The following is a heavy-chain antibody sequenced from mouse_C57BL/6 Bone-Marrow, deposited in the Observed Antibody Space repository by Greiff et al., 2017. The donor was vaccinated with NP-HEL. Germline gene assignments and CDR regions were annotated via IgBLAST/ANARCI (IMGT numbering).Heavy chain of an antibody. CDR3: ARQNGYYGWYFDV. CDR1: GFTFSSYG. D-gene: IGHD2-3*01. V-gene: IGHV5-6*01. CDR2: ISSGGSYT. J-gene: IGHJ1*03. Sequence: EVQLVESGGDLVKPGGSLKLSCAASGFTFSSYGMSWVRQTPDKRLEWVATISSGGSYTYYPDSVKGRFTISRDTAKNTLYLQMSSLKSEDTAMYYCARQNGYYGWYFDVWGTGTTVTVSS.